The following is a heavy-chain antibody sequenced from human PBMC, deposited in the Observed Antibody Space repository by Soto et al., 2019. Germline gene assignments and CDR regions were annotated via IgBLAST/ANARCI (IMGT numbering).Heavy chain of an antibody. J-gene: IGHJ4*02. Sequence: QVHLVESGGGVVQPGRSLRFSGAASGLSFSTYGMHWVRQAPGKGLEWLAFISNDGSDKYYADSVKGRFTISRDNSKNTLYLQMNRLRAEDTAVYYCVKGFGNYWAFDYWGQGTRVTVSS. CDR2: ISNDGSDK. V-gene: IGHV3-30*18. D-gene: IGHD1-26*01. CDR3: VKGFGNYWAFDY. CDR1: GLSFSTYG.